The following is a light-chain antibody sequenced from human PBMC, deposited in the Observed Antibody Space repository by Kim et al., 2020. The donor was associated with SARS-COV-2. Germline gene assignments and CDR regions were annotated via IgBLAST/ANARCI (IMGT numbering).Light chain of an antibody. J-gene: IGLJ3*02. Sequence: ARGKTARSTCGGNNIGSKSVHWYQQKPGQAPVLVIYYDSDRPSGIPERFSGSNSGNTATLTISRVEAGDEADYYCQVWDSSSDPKVFGGGTQRTVL. CDR2: YDS. CDR1: NIGSKS. V-gene: IGLV3-21*04. CDR3: QVWDSSSDPKV.